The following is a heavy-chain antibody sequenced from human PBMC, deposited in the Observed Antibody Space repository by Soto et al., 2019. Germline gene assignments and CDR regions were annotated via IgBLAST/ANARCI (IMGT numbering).Heavy chain of an antibody. D-gene: IGHD6-19*01. J-gene: IGHJ5*02. Sequence: QVQLVQSGAEVKNSGASVKVSCKASGYTFTSYGFSWVRQAPGQGLEWMGWISASNGNTNYAQKLQGRVTMTTDTSTGTAYMELRSLRSDDTATYYCARDPYGSGWYSVWFDPWGQGTLVTVSS. CDR2: ISASNGNT. V-gene: IGHV1-18*01. CDR1: GYTFTSYG. CDR3: ARDPYGSGWYSVWFDP.